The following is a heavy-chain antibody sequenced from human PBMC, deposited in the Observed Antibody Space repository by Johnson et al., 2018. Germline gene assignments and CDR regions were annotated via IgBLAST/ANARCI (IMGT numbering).Heavy chain of an antibody. V-gene: IGHV3-21*01. CDR2: ISSSSSYI. J-gene: IGHJ6*03. Sequence: VQLQESGGGLVQPGGSLKLSCAASGFTFSSYVMSWVRHAPGKGLEWVSGISSSSSYIYYADSVKGRFTTSRDNAKNSLYLQMNSLRAEDTAVYYCAKEGLWVGPGDCMDVWGKGTPVTVSS. CDR3: AKEGLWVGPGDCMDV. CDR1: GFTFSSYV. D-gene: IGHD3-10*01.